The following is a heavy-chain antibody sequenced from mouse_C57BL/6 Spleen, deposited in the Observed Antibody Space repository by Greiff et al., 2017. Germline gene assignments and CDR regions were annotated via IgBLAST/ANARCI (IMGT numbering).Heavy chain of an antibody. D-gene: IGHD4-1*01. J-gene: IGHJ4*01. CDR2: INYDGSST. V-gene: IGHV5-16*01. Sequence: EVKLMESEGGLVQPGSSMKLSCTASGFTFSDYYMAWVRQVPEKGLEWVANINYDGSSTYYLDSLKSRFIISRDNAKNILYLQMSSLKSEDTATYYCARANWAYAMDDWGQGTSVTVSS. CDR1: GFTFSDYY. CDR3: ARANWAYAMDD.